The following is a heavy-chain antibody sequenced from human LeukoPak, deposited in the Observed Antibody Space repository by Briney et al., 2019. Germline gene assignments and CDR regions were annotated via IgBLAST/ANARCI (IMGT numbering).Heavy chain of an antibody. Sequence: PSETLSLTCAVYGGSSSGYYWSWIRQPPGKGLEWIEEINHSGSTNYNPSLKSRVTISVDTSKNQFSLKLSSVTAADTAVYYCARRRWTLYYYGSGSPHDYWGQGTLVTVSS. D-gene: IGHD3-10*01. CDR3: ARRRWTLYYYGSGSPHDY. J-gene: IGHJ4*02. CDR2: INHSGST. V-gene: IGHV4-34*01. CDR1: GGSSSGYY.